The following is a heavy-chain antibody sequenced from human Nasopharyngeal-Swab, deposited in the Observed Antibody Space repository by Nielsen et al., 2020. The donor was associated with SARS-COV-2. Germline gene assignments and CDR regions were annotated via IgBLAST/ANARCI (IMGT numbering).Heavy chain of an antibody. CDR3: VRDWSSPSKTAFDY. J-gene: IGHJ4*02. CDR2: IYTNGGT. D-gene: IGHD6-6*01. V-gene: IGHV4-61*02. Sequence: SETLSLTCDVFGGSLRSGDYYGSWIRQPAGEGLEWIGRIYTNGGTNYNPSLTSRVTISVDMSKNQFSLKLTSVTAADTAVYYCVRDWSSPSKTAFDYWGQGILVTVSS. CDR1: GGSLRSGDYY.